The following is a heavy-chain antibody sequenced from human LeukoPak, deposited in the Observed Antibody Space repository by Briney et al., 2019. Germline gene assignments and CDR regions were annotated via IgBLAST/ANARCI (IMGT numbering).Heavy chain of an antibody. CDR3: ARDFGTTGWHTFDY. D-gene: IGHD6-19*01. Sequence: PSQTLSLTCVVSGDSVSSKNGAWNWIRQSPSRGLEWLGRTYYRSKWYNDYAESMEGRMTISQDTSKNQYSLHLNSVTPDDTAMYYCARDFGTTGWHTFDYWGQGTLVTVSS. CDR2: TYYRSKWYN. V-gene: IGHV6-1*01. J-gene: IGHJ4*02. CDR1: GDSVSSKNGA.